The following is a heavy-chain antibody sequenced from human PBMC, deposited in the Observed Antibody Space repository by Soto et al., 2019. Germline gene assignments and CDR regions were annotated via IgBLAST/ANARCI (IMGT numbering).Heavy chain of an antibody. CDR1: GFTFSDYY. D-gene: IGHD3-10*01. J-gene: IGHJ4*02. CDR2: ISSSSSTI. Sequence: QVQLVESGGGLVKPGGSLRLSCAAAGFTFSDYYMSWIRQAPGKGLEWVSYISSSSSTIYYADSVKGRCTISRDNANNSPDLQMNSLRAEDPAVYYCGRRFGYGPSGPDYWGQGTLGTVSS. CDR3: GRRFGYGPSGPDY. V-gene: IGHV3-11*01.